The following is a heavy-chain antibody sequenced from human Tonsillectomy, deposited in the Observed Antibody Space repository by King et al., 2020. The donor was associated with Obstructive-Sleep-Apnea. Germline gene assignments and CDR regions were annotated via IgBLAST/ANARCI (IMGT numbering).Heavy chain of an antibody. CDR3: AKDPNSYGSGTYGYFDY. CDR1: GFTFNDYA. Sequence: DVQLVESGGGLVQPGRSLTLSCAASGFTFNDYAMHWVRPAPGKGLEWVSGISWNSGSIGYADSVNGRFTISRDHRKNSLFLQMNSLRPEDTAFYYCAKDPNSYGSGTYGYFDYWGPGTLVTVSS. J-gene: IGHJ4*01. CDR2: ISWNSGSI. D-gene: IGHD3-10*01. V-gene: IGHV3-9*01.